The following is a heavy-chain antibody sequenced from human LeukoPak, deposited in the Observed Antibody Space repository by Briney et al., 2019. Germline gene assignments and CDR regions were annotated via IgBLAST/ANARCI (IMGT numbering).Heavy chain of an antibody. CDR3: AHSMVRGGPIRALDY. CDR2: IYWAVDK. D-gene: IGHD3-10*01. CDR1: WFSFSTSGGG. Sequence: SGPTLVNPTQTLTLTCTVSWFSFSTSGGGVGWIRQSSGKVLEWLALIYWAVDKRFTPSLKSRLTITKDTSKNQVVLTMTNMDPVNAATYYCAHSMVRGGPIRALDYWGQGTLVTVSS. V-gene: IGHV2-5*02. J-gene: IGHJ4*02.